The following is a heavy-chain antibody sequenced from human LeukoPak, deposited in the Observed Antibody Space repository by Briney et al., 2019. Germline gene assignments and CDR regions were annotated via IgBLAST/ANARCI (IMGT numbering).Heavy chain of an antibody. Sequence: GGSLRLSCAASGFTFSSYGMHWVRQAPGKGLEWVAVIWYDGSNKYYADSVKGRFTISRDNSKNTLYLQMNSLRAEDTAVYYCAREPGYSSSWYGVHFDYWGQGTLVTVSS. CDR1: GFTFSSYG. CDR3: AREPGYSSSWYGVHFDY. J-gene: IGHJ4*02. V-gene: IGHV3-33*01. CDR2: IWYDGSNK. D-gene: IGHD6-13*01.